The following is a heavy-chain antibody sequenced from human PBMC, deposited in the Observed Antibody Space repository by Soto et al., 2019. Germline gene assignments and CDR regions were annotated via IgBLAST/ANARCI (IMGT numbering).Heavy chain of an antibody. CDR1: GASFSSYA. Sequence: ASVNVSCKASGASFSSYAISWLREAPGQGLQWMGEIIPILCTANLAQKFQGRVTITADESTRTDYIELSSLRSEDTAVYYCASPPVNRDRRDEYFQHWGQGTLVTVSS. D-gene: IGHD3-10*01. CDR3: ASPPVNRDRRDEYFQH. V-gene: IGHV1-69*13. CDR2: IIPILCTA. J-gene: IGHJ1*01.